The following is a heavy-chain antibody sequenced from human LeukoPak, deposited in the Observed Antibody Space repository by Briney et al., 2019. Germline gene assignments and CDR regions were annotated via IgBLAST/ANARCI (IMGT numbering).Heavy chain of an antibody. CDR1: GYTFTGYY. V-gene: IGHV1-2*02. Sequence: GASVKVPCKASGYTFTGYYMHWVRQAPGQGLEWMGWINPNSGGTNYAQKFQGRVTMTRDTSISTAYMELSRLRSDDTAVYYCARDMGYSYGSYYFDYWGQGTLVTVSS. J-gene: IGHJ4*02. D-gene: IGHD5-18*01. CDR2: INPNSGGT. CDR3: ARDMGYSYGSYYFDY.